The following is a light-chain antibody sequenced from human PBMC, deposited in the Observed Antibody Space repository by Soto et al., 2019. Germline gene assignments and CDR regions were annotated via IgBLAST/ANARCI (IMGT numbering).Light chain of an antibody. J-gene: IGLJ2*01. CDR1: SSDVGGYKY. CDR3: GSYTRSSTLV. Sequence: QSALTQPASVSGSPGQSITISCTGTSSDVGGYKYVYWYQQHPGKAPKLMIFEVSNRPSGVSNRFSGSKSDNTASLTISGLHAEDEADYYCGSYTRSSTLVFGGGTKLTVL. CDR2: EVS. V-gene: IGLV2-14*01.